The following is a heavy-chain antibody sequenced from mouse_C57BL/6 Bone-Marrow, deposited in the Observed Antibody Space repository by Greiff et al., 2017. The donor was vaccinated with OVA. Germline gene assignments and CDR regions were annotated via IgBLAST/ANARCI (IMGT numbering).Heavy chain of an antibody. Sequence: EVKLQESGPGLVKPSQSLSLTCSVTGYSITSGYYWNWIRQFPGNKLEWMGYISYDGSNNYNPYLKNRISITRDTSKNQFFMKLNSVTTEDTATYYCARRVIYYDYGGDYWGQGTSVTVSS. CDR2: ISYDGSN. CDR3: ARRVIYYDYGGDY. CDR1: GYSITSGYY. V-gene: IGHV3-6*01. D-gene: IGHD2-4*01. J-gene: IGHJ4*01.